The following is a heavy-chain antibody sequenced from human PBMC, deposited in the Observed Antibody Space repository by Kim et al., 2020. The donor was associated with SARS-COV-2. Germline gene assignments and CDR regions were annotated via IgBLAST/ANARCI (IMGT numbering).Heavy chain of an antibody. D-gene: IGHD3-10*01. CDR1: GYTFTGYY. J-gene: IGHJ4*02. V-gene: IGHV1-2*02. CDR2: INPNSGGT. CDR3: ASGGDMVRGVITAAGSGADF. Sequence: ASVKVSCKASGYTFTGYYMHWVRQAPGQGLEWMGWINPNSGGTNYAQKFQGRVTMTRDTSISTAYMELSRLTSDDTAMYYCASGGDMVRGVITAAGSGADFWGQGTLVTVSS.